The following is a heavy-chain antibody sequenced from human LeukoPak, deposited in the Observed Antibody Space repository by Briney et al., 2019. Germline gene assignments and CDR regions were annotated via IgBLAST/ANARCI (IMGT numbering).Heavy chain of an antibody. D-gene: IGHD3-10*01. CDR3: ARRPYGSGSYHDY. Sequence: SETLSLTCTVSGGSISSYYWSWIRQPPGKGLEWIGYIYYSGSTNYNPSLKSRVTISVDTSKNQFSLKLSSVTAADTAVYYCARRPYGSGSYHDYRGQGTLVTVSS. CDR2: IYYSGST. J-gene: IGHJ4*02. V-gene: IGHV4-59*08. CDR1: GGSISSYY.